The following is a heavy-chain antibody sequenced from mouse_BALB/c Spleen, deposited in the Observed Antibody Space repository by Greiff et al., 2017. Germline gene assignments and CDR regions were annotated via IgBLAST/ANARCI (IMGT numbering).Heavy chain of an antibody. V-gene: IGHV5-6-5*01. J-gene: IGHJ4*01. D-gene: IGHD1-1*01. Sequence: DVQLVESGGGLVKPGGSLKLSCAASGFTFSSYAMSWVRQTPEKRLEWVASISSGGSTYYPDSVKGRFTISRDNARNILYLQMSSLRSEDTAMYYCARGLNYYGSSPMDYWGQGTSVTVSS. CDR2: ISSGGST. CDR1: GFTFSSYA. CDR3: ARGLNYYGSSPMDY.